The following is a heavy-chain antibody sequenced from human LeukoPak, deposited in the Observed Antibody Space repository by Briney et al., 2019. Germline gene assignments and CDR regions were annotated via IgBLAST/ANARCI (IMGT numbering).Heavy chain of an antibody. CDR1: GGSISGYY. V-gene: IGHV4-59*01. D-gene: IGHD3-9*01. CDR3: VRYFDWPYAFDI. CDR2: INYSGST. Sequence: SETLSLTCTVSGGSISGYYLSWIRQPPGKGLEWIGYINYSGSTNYNPSLKSRVTISVDTSKNQFSLKLTSVTAADTAVYHCVRYFDWPYAFDIWGQGTMVTVSS. J-gene: IGHJ3*02.